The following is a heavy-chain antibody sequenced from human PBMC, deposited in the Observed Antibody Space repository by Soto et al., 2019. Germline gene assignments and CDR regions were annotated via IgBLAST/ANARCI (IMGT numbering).Heavy chain of an antibody. CDR1: GGTFSSYA. J-gene: IGHJ4*02. Sequence: QVQLVQSGAEVKKPGSSVKVSCKSSGGTFSSYAISWVRQAPGQGLEWMGGIIHIFGTANYAQKFQGRVTITADESTGTADMELSSLRSEDTAVYYCARVPTYGGTGGDYWGQGTLVTVSS. CDR3: ARVPTYGGTGGDY. CDR2: IIHIFGTA. V-gene: IGHV1-69*01. D-gene: IGHD4-17*01.